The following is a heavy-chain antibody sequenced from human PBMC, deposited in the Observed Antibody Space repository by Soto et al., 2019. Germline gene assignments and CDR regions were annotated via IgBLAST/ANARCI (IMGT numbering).Heavy chain of an antibody. V-gene: IGHV1-18*01. J-gene: IGHJ3*01. CDR2: ISAHTGSS. Sequence: QVQLVQSGAEVKKPGASVKVCCKASGYTFTSSGMSWVRQAPGQGLEWMGWISAHTGSSEYAQRFQGRVTLTTDRSTSTAYMELRSLRSDDTAVYYCARAFFYQGCDSRGYSFDAFDFWGPGTLVTVSS. D-gene: IGHD3-22*01. CDR1: GYTFTSSG. CDR3: ARAFFYQGCDSRGYSFDAFDF.